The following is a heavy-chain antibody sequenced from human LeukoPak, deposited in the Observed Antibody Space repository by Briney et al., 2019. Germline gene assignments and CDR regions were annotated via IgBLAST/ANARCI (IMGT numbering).Heavy chain of an antibody. Sequence: PGGSLRLSCAASGFTFSSYWMHWVRQAPGKGLEWVAVIWYDGSNKYYADSVKGRFTISRDNSKNTLYLQMNSLRAEDTAVYYCAKTFERGYSYGYFDYWGQGTLVTVSS. CDR1: GFTFSSYW. V-gene: IGHV3-33*06. CDR2: IWYDGSNK. D-gene: IGHD5-18*01. J-gene: IGHJ4*02. CDR3: AKTFERGYSYGYFDY.